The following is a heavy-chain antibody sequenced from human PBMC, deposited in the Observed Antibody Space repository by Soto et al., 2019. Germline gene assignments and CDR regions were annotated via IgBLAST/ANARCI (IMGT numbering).Heavy chain of an antibody. CDR2: SRNKANSYTT. CDR3: ARLGVGATKDFEY. D-gene: IGHD1-26*01. J-gene: IGHJ4*02. CDR1: GFTFSDHY. V-gene: IGHV3-72*01. Sequence: EVQLVESGGGLVQPVGSLRLSCGASGFTFSDHYMDWVRQAPGKGLEWVGRSRNKANSYTTEYAASVKGRFTISRDDSKNSLYLQMNSLKTEDTAVYYCARLGVGATKDFEYWGQGTLVTVSS.